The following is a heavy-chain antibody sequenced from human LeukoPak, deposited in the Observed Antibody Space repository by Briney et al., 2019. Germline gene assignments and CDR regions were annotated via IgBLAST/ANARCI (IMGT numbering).Heavy chain of an antibody. CDR3: ARVRYDILTGYYLHFDY. D-gene: IGHD3-9*01. CDR1: GGSISSYY. J-gene: IGHJ4*02. Sequence: SETLSLTCTVSGGSISSYYWSWIRQPPGKGLEWIGYIYYSGSTNYNPSLKSRVTISVDTSKNQFSLKLSSVTAADTAVYYCARVRYDILTGYYLHFDYWGQGTLATVSS. CDR2: IYYSGST. V-gene: IGHV4-59*01.